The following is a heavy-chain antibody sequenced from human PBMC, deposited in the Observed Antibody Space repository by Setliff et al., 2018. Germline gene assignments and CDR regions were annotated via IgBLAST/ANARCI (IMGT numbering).Heavy chain of an antibody. CDR3: ARELTHYYGSGSSLDAFDI. V-gene: IGHV7-4-1*02. Sequence: ASVKVSCKASGYTFTSYTMNWVRQAPGQGLEWMGGINTNTGNPTYAQGFTGRFVFSLDTSVSTAYPQISSLKAEDTAVYYCARELTHYYGSGSSLDAFDIWGQGTMVTVSS. J-gene: IGHJ3*02. D-gene: IGHD3-10*01. CDR2: INTNTGNP. CDR1: GYTFTSYT.